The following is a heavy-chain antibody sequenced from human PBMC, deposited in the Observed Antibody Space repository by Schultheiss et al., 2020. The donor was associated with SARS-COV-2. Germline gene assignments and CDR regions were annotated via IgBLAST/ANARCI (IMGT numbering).Heavy chain of an antibody. Sequence: GGSLRLSCAASGFTFSSYSMNWVRQAPGKGLEWVSSISSSSSYIYYADSVKGRFTISRDNSKNTLYLQMNILRAEDTAVYYCARDLEAYCGGDCYYYGLDVWGQGTTVTVSS. CDR3: ARDLEAYCGGDCYYYGLDV. V-gene: IGHV3-21*01. CDR1: GFTFSSYS. J-gene: IGHJ6*02. D-gene: IGHD2-21*01. CDR2: ISSSSSYI.